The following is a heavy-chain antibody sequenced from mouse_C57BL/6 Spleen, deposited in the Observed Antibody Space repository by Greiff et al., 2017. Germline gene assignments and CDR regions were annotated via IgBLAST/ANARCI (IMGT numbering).Heavy chain of an antibody. Sequence: QVQLQQPGAELVRPGTSVKLSCKASGYTFTSYWMHWVKQRPGQGLEWIGVIDPSDSYTNYNQKFKGKATLTVDTSSSTAYMQLSSLTSDDSAVYYCARSELRRGFDYWGQCTTLSVSS. V-gene: IGHV1-59*01. CDR1: GYTFTSYW. CDR3: ARSELRRGFDY. J-gene: IGHJ2*01. CDR2: IDPSDSYT.